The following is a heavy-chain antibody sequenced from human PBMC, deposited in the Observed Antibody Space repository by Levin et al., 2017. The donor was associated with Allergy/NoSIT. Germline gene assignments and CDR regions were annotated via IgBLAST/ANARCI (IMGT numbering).Heavy chain of an antibody. V-gene: IGHV3-48*03. CDR3: ARIGTAAGTPQGGWFDP. CDR2: ISSSGTTI. D-gene: IGHD6-13*01. CDR1: GFTFSSYE. J-gene: IGHJ5*02. Sequence: GGSLRLSCAASGFTFSSYEMNWVRQAPGKGLQWVSYISSSGTTIYYADSVKGRFTISRDNAKNSLYLQMNSLRAEDTAVYYCARIGTAAGTPQGGWFDPWGQGTLVTVSS.